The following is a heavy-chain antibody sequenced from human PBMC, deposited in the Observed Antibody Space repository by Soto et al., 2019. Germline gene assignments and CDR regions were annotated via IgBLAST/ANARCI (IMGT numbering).Heavy chain of an antibody. D-gene: IGHD3-10*01. J-gene: IGHJ4*02. CDR3: ARDQTSGSGSYWDY. Sequence: QVQLVESGGGVVQPGRSLRLSCAASGFTFSTYGMHWARQAPGEGLEWVAVISYDGINKYYVDSVKGRFTISRDNSKNTLYLQMNSPRGEDTAVYYCARDQTSGSGSYWDYWGQGTLVTVSS. CDR2: ISYDGINK. CDR1: GFTFSTYG. V-gene: IGHV3-30*03.